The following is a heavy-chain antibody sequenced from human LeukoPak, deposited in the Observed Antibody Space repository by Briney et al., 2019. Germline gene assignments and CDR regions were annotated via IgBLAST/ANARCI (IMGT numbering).Heavy chain of an antibody. CDR3: ARVVDYGDQRGPLFDY. CDR2: INPNSGGT. V-gene: IGHV1-2*02. J-gene: IGHJ4*02. Sequence: ASVKVSCKASGYTFTGYYMHWVRQAPGQGLEWMGWINPNSGGTNYAQKFQGRVTMTRNTSISTAYMELSSLRSEDTAVYYCARVVDYGDQRGPLFDYWGQGTLVTVSS. CDR1: GYTFTGYY. D-gene: IGHD4-17*01.